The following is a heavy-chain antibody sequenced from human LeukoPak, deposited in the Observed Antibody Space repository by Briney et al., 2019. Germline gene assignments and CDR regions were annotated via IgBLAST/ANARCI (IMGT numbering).Heavy chain of an antibody. CDR3: ARRSRGVNSWIDAFDI. CDR2: IYTSGST. D-gene: IGHD3-3*01. Sequence: SETLSLTCTVSGGSISSYYWSWIRQPPGKGLEWIEYIYTSGSTNYNPSLKSRVTISVDTSKNQFFLKLSSVTAADTAVYYCARRSRGVNSWIDAFDIWGQGTMVTVSS. CDR1: GGSISSYY. J-gene: IGHJ3*02. V-gene: IGHV4-4*09.